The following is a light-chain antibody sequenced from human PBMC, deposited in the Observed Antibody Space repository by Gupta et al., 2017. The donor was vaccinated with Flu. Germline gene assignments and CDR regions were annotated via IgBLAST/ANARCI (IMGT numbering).Light chain of an antibody. CDR1: SSDVGIYNY. CDR3: SSNASSDTFV. Sequence: QSALPQPPSASGSPGQSVTISCTGTSSDVGIYNYVSWYQQRPGKAPKLIIYDVTKRPSGVPDRFSGSKSGNTASLTVSGLQAEDEATYYGSSNASSDTFVFGTGTEVTVL. CDR2: DVT. V-gene: IGLV2-8*01. J-gene: IGLJ1*01.